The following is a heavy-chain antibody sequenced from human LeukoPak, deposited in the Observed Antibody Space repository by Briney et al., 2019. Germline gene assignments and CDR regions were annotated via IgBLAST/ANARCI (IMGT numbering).Heavy chain of an antibody. D-gene: IGHD3-3*01. CDR3: AKDLAFQPWYYDFWSGYYKGAFDI. CDR1: GFTFSSYG. Sequence: GGSLRLSCAASGFTFSSYGMHWVRQAPGKGLEWVAVISYDGSNKYYADSVKGRFTISRDNSKNTLYLQMNSLRAEDTAVYYCAKDLAFQPWYYDFWSGYYKGAFDIWGQGTMVTVSS. CDR2: ISYDGSNK. V-gene: IGHV3-30*18. J-gene: IGHJ3*02.